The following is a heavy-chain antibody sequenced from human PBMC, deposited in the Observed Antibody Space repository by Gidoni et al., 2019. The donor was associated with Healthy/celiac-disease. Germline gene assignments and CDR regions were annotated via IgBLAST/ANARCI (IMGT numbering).Heavy chain of an antibody. D-gene: IGHD6-13*01. CDR1: GGTFSSYA. CDR2: IIPIFGTA. CDR3: ARDKADIAAAGTVFDY. V-gene: IGHV1-69*01. J-gene: IGHJ4*02. Sequence: QVQLVQSGAEVKKPGSSVTVACKASGGTFSSYAISWVRQAPGQGLEWMGGIIPIFGTANYAQKFQGRVTITADESTSTAYMELSSLRSEDTAVYYCARDKADIAAAGTVFDYWGQGTLVTVSS.